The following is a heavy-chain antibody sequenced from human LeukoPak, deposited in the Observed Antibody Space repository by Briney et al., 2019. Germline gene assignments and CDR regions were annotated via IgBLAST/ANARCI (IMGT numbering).Heavy chain of an antibody. CDR3: AREGHFPGELVP. CDR2: INNDGSST. D-gene: IGHD3-16*01. J-gene: IGHJ5*02. Sequence: QPGGSLRLSCAASGFTFSSYWMHWVRQAPGKGLAWVSRINNDGSSTSYADSVKGRFAISRDNAKNTLYLQMNSLRAEDTAVYYCAREGHFPGELVPWGQGTLVSVSS. V-gene: IGHV3-74*01. CDR1: GFTFSSYW.